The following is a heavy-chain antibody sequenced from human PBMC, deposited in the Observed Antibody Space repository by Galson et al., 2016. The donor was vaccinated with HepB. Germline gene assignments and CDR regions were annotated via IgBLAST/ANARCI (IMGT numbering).Heavy chain of an antibody. CDR2: ISGNGAYM. CDR1: GFTFSSQG. D-gene: IGHD2-15*01. Sequence: SLRLSCAASGFTFSSQGMSWVRQAPGKGLEWVASISGNGAYMYYADSVKGRFTISRDNSKNSLFLQLTSLTAEDTAVYYCAHSRIWHHYVFDNWGQGALVTVSS. J-gene: IGHJ4*02. CDR3: AHSRIWHHYVFDN. V-gene: IGHV3-21*06.